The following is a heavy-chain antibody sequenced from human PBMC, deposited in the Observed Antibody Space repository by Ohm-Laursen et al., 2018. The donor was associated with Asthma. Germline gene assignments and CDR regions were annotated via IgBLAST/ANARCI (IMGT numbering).Heavy chain of an antibody. J-gene: IGHJ4*02. CDR3: AKDSSEVVAADEY. Sequence: GSLRLSCAASGFTFNKHHMTWVRQAPGKGLEWDSAIDGSGGRTYYADSVKGRFTISRDNPRNTLYLQMNSLRAEDTAVYYCAKDSSEVVAADEYWGQGTLVTVSS. CDR1: GFTFNKHH. D-gene: IGHD2-15*01. CDR2: IDGSGGRT. V-gene: IGHV3-23*01.